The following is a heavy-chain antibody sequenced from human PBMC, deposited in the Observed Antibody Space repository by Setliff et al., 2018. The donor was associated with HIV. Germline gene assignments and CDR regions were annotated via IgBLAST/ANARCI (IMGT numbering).Heavy chain of an antibody. J-gene: IGHJ4*02. D-gene: IGHD3-16*01. CDR1: GYTFTSYY. V-gene: IGHV1-46*01. CDR2: INPGDGST. CDR3: ARDATYDYVWGTSSLVLDY. Sequence: ASVKVSCKASGYTFTSYYIYWVRQAPGQGLQWMGIINPGDGSTIYAQKFQGRVTMTRDTSTSTLYMKLSSLRSEDTAVYYCARDATYDYVWGTSSLVLDYWGQGTQVTVSS.